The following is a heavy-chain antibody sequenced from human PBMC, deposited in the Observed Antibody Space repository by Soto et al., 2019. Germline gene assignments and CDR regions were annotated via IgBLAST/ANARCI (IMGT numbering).Heavy chain of an antibody. Sequence: QLKLQESGPGLVKPSETLSLTCTVSGGSISSSSYYWGWIRQPPGKGWAWIGSIYYSGSTYYNPSHKTRVTIPVDTSKNHCSQKLSSVTAGDTAVYYCARTTRLYYYGMDVWGQGTTVTVSS. CDR2: IYYSGST. J-gene: IGHJ6*02. V-gene: IGHV4-39*01. CDR1: GGSISSSSYY. CDR3: ARTTRLYYYGMDV.